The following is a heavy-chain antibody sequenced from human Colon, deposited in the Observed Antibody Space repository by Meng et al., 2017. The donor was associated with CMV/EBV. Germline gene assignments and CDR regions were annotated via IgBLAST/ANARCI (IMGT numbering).Heavy chain of an antibody. Sequence: GGSLRLSCEASGFTFSSFAMTWVRQAPGKGLEWVSTIRGSADKTYYSDSVKGRFTISRDNSKNTLYLQMNSLRAEDTAVYYCAKSLVDTAMALDYWGQGMLVTVSS. D-gene: IGHD5-18*01. CDR2: IRGSADKT. J-gene: IGHJ4*02. V-gene: IGHV3-23*01. CDR1: GFTFSSFA. CDR3: AKSLVDTAMALDY.